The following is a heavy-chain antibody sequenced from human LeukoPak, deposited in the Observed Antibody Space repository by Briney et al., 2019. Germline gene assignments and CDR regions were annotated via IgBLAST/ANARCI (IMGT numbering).Heavy chain of an antibody. CDR2: IYYSGST. CDR1: GGSISNYY. D-gene: IGHD2-2*01. J-gene: IGHJ3*02. V-gene: IGHV4-59*01. CDR3: ARDFRDLYCSSTSCYGPPDAFDI. Sequence: SETLSLTCTVSGGSISNYYWSWIRQPPGKGLEWIGYIYYSGSTNYNPSLKSRVTISVDTSKNQFSLKLSSVTAADTAVYYCARDFRDLYCSSTSCYGPPDAFDIWGQGTMVTVSS.